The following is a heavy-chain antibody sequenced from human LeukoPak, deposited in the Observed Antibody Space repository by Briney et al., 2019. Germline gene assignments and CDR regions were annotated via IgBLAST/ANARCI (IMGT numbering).Heavy chain of an antibody. J-gene: IGHJ4*02. Sequence: GGSLRLSCEASGFAVSARPMSWVRQAPGKGLEWVSVIYSGGSTYFVDSVKGRFTIFRDNSKNTLYLQMNSLRAEDTAVYYCARDRVLGCLDFWGQGTLVTVSS. CDR2: IYSGGST. CDR3: ARDRVLGCLDF. V-gene: IGHV3-66*01. D-gene: IGHD3-16*01. CDR1: GFAVSARP.